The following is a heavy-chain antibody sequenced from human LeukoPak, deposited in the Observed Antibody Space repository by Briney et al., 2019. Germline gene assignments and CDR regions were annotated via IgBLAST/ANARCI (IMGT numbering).Heavy chain of an antibody. J-gene: IGHJ4*02. CDR2: IKQDESEK. V-gene: IGHV3-7*03. CDR1: GFTFSSYW. D-gene: IGHD1-26*01. Sequence: GGSLRLSCAASGFTFSSYWMSWVRQAPGKGLEWVANIKQDESEKDYVDSVKGRFTISRDNAKNSLCLQMSSLRAEDTAVYYCATYSGAHHKTFDDWGQGTLVTVSS. CDR3: ATYSGAHHKTFDD.